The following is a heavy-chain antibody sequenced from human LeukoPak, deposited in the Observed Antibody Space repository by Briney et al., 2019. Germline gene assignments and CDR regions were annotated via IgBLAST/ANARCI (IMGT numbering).Heavy chain of an antibody. D-gene: IGHD4-17*01. Sequence: ASVKVSCKASGYTFTSYYMHWVRQAPGQGLEWMGIINPSGGSTSYAQRFQGGVTMTRDTSTSTVYMELSSLRSEDTAVYYCARVAPDMTTVTTSYYYYMDVWGKGTTVTVSS. CDR1: GYTFTSYY. CDR3: ARVAPDMTTVTTSYYYYMDV. V-gene: IGHV1-46*01. CDR2: INPSGGST. J-gene: IGHJ6*03.